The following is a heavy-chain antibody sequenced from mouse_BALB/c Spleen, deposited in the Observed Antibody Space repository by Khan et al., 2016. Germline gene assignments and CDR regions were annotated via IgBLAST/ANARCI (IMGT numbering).Heavy chain of an antibody. J-gene: IGHJ3*01. CDR3: AIAALATLAY. D-gene: IGHD3-1*01. V-gene: IGHV9-3*02. CDR1: GYTFTNYG. Sequence: QVQLEQSGPELKKPGETVKISCKASGYTFTNYGMNWVKQAPGKGLKWMGWIHTSTGEPTYAEEFKGRVAFSLETSASTAYFQIYNIKSEDTAPHYCAIAALATLAYWGPGTLVTVSA. CDR2: IHTSTGEP.